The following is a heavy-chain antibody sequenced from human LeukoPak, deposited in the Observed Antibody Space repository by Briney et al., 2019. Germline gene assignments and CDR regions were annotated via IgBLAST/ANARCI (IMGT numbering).Heavy chain of an antibody. CDR2: IRTKPNSYAT. Sequence: PGGSLKLSCAASGFTFSGSAIHWVPQASGKGLEWIGRIRTKPNSYATSYGASMNGRFTISRDDSQNTAYLQMNSLKTEDTAVYYCARPSNDDSPFGLDVWGQGTTVTVSS. V-gene: IGHV3-73*01. CDR3: ARPSNDDSPFGLDV. J-gene: IGHJ6*02. CDR1: GFTFSGSA. D-gene: IGHD4-17*01.